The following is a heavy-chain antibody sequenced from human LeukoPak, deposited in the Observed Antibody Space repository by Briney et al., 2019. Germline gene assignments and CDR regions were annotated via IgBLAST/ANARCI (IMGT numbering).Heavy chain of an antibody. Sequence: ASVKVSCKASGYTFASYYMHWVRQAPGQGLEWMGIINPSGGSTSYAQKFQGRVTMTRDTSTSTVYMELSSLRSEDTAVYYCASARRIQLWNYWGQGTLVTVSS. V-gene: IGHV1-46*01. CDR2: INPSGGST. J-gene: IGHJ4*02. CDR1: GYTFASYY. D-gene: IGHD5-18*01. CDR3: ASARRIQLWNY.